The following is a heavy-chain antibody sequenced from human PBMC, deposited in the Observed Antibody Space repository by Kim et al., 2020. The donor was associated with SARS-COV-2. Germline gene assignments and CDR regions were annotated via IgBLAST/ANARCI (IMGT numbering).Heavy chain of an antibody. CDR3: ARARHYGSGSYYYYYYYY. V-gene: IGHV4-34*01. Sequence: SETLSLTCAVYGGSFSGYYWSWIRQPPGKGLAWIGEINHSGSTNYNPSLKSRVTISVDTSKNQFSLKLSSVTAADTAVYYCARARHYGSGSYYYYYYYY. J-gene: IGHJ6*03. CDR2: INHSGST. D-gene: IGHD3-10*01. CDR1: GGSFSGYY.